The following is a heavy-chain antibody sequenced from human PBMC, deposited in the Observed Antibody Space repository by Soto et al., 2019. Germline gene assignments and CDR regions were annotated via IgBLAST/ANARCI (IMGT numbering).Heavy chain of an antibody. V-gene: IGHV4-59*01. J-gene: IGHJ3*02. Sequence: QVQLQESGPGLVKPSETLSLTCTVSGGSISSYYWSWIRQPPGKGLEWIGYIYYSGSTNYNPSLKSRVTISVDTSKNQFSLKLSSVTAADTAVYYCAKYGDAFDAFDIWGQGTMVTVSS. CDR3: AKYGDAFDAFDI. D-gene: IGHD4-17*01. CDR1: GGSISSYY. CDR2: IYYSGST.